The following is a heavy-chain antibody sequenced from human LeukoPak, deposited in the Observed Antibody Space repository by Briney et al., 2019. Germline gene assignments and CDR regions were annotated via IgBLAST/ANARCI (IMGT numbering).Heavy chain of an antibody. CDR3: AKVVSGSYSYYYYGVDV. J-gene: IGHJ6*02. Sequence: PGGSLRLSCAASGFTFSTYGMHWVRQAPGKGLEWVAVISYDGSNKYYADSVKGRFTISRDNSKNTLYLQMNSLRAEDTAGYYYAKVVSGSYSYYYYGVDVWGQGTTVTVSS. CDR2: ISYDGSNK. CDR1: GFTFSTYG. V-gene: IGHV3-30*18. D-gene: IGHD1-26*01.